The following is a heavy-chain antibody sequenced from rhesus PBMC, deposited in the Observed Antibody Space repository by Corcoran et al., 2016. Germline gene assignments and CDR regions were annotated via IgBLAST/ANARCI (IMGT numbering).Heavy chain of an antibody. D-gene: IGHD3-3*01. J-gene: IGHJ3*01. V-gene: IGHV4-173*01. CDR1: GGSISSNY. Sequence: QLQLQESGPGLVKPSETLSLTCAVSGGSISSNYWRWIRQPPGKGLEWIGRISGSGGSTDYNPSLKSRVTISTDTSKNQFSLKLSSVTAADTAVDYCARDRYYNIWTGFDAFDFWGQGLRVTVS. CDR3: ARDRYYNIWTGFDAFDF. CDR2: ISGSGGST.